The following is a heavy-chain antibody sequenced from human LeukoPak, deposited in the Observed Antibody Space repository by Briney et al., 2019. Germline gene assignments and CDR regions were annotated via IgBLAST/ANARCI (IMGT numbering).Heavy chain of an antibody. CDR2: ISGSGGST. CDR3: AKDIGSFPYYFDY. CDR1: RFTFSSYA. Sequence: GGSLRLSCAASRFTFSSYAMSWVRQAPGKGLEWVSAISGSGGSTYYADSVKGRFTISRDNSKNTLYLQMNSLRAEDTAVYYCAKDIGSFPYYFDYWGQGTLVTVSS. J-gene: IGHJ4*02. D-gene: IGHD6-13*01. V-gene: IGHV3-23*01.